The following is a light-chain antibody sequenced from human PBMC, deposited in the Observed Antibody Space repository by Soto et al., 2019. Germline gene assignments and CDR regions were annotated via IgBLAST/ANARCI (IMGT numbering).Light chain of an antibody. CDR3: MQALQTPLT. Sequence: EIVMTQSPFSLPVTPGQPASISCRSSQSLLHSNGHKYLDWYLQKPGQSPQLLIYLGSNRASGVPDRFSGSGSGTDFTLKISRVEAEDVGVYYCMQALQTPLTFGGGTKVDIK. CDR1: QSLLHSNGHKY. J-gene: IGKJ4*01. V-gene: IGKV2-28*01. CDR2: LGS.